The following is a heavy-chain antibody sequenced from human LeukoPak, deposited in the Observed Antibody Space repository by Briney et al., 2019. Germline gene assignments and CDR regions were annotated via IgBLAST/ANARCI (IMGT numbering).Heavy chain of an antibody. CDR2: IRSDGSNK. J-gene: IGHJ4*02. D-gene: IGHD6-19*01. CDR3: ARILDSAWGELGY. CDR1: GFSFSSYG. Sequence: GGSLRLSCAGSGFSFSSYGMHWVRQAPGKGLEWTAFIRSDGSNKYYADSVKGRFTTSRDNSKNTLYLQMNSLRAEDTAVYYCARILDSAWGELGYWGQGTLVTVSS. V-gene: IGHV3-30*02.